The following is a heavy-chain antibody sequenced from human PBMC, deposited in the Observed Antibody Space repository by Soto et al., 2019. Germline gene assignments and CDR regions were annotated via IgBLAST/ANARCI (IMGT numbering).Heavy chain of an antibody. V-gene: IGHV1-2*04. D-gene: IGHD3-22*01. Sequence: VSVSFQYCVYIFTSYYIHWVRGGHCRGLDWVGWINPNIGGTYYAQKFQAWSTMTRDTSISTAYLELSGLTSNDTAVYYCARDNTIRPYYFNMDVWGQGTTVTVSS. CDR2: INPNIGGT. J-gene: IGHJ6*02. CDR3: ARDNTIRPYYFNMDV. CDR1: VYIFTSYY.